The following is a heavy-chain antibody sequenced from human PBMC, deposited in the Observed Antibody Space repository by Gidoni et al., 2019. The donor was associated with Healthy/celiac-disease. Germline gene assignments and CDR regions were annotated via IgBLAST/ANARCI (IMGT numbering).Heavy chain of an antibody. CDR1: GYTLTELA. J-gene: IGHJ3*02. CDR3: ATVVRAPGAFDI. Sequence: QVQLVQSGAEVKKPGASVKVSCKVSGYTLTELAMHWVRQAPGKGLEWMGGLDPEDGETIYAQKFQGRVTMTEDTSTDTAYMELSSLRSEDTAVYYCATVVRAPGAFDIWGQGTMVTVSS. CDR2: LDPEDGET. D-gene: IGHD2-2*01. V-gene: IGHV1-24*01.